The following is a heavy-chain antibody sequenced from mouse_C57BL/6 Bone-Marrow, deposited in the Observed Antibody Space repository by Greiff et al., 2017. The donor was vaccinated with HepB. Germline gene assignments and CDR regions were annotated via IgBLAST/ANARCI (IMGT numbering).Heavy chain of an antibody. CDR2: IDPSDSYT. J-gene: IGHJ3*01. CDR3: ERVYYGLFAY. CDR1: GYTFTSYW. D-gene: IGHD1-1*01. V-gene: IGHV1-50*01. Sequence: VQLQQPGAELVKPGASVKLSCKASGYTFTSYWMQWVKQRPGQGLEWIGEIDPSDSYTNYNQKFKGKATLTVDTSSSTAYMQLSSLTSEDSAVYYWERVYYGLFAYWGQGTLVTVSA.